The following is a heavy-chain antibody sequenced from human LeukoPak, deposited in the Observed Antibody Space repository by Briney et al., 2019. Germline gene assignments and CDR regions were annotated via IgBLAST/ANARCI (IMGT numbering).Heavy chain of an antibody. V-gene: IGHV3-23*01. CDR2: ISGSGGST. CDR3: AKDNIVGAIFRFDY. J-gene: IGHJ4*02. Sequence: PGGSLRLSCAASGFTFSSYAMSWVRQAPGKGLEWVSGISGSGGSTDYADSVKGRFTISRDNSKNTLYLQMNSLRAEDTAVYYCAKDNIVGAIFRFDYWGQGTLVTVSS. D-gene: IGHD1-26*01. CDR1: GFTFSSYA.